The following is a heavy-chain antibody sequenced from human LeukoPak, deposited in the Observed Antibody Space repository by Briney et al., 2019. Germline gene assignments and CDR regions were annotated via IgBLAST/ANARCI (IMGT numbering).Heavy chain of an antibody. D-gene: IGHD5-18*01. J-gene: IGHJ4*02. V-gene: IGHV1-69*04. CDR1: GGTFSSFA. CDR2: IIPILGIA. Sequence: ASVKVSCKASGGTFSSFAISWVRQAPGQGLEWMGRIIPILGIANYAQKFQGRVTITADKSTSTAYMELSSLRSEDTAVYYCARVWWGDTAMVWPRPLDYWGQGTLVTVSS. CDR3: ARVWWGDTAMVWPRPLDY.